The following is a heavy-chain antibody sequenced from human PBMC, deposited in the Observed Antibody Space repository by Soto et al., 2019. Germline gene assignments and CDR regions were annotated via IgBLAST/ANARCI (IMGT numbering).Heavy chain of an antibody. D-gene: IGHD2-8*01. CDR3: ASRYCTNGVCYHFDY. V-gene: IGHV1-18*01. CDR1: GYTFTSYG. Sequence: VQLVQSGAEVKKPGASVKVSCKASGYTFTSYGISWVRQAPGQGLEWMGWISAYNGNTNYAQKLQGRVTMTTDTSTSKAYMELRSLRSDDTAVYYCASRYCTNGVCYHFDYWGQGTLVTVSS. J-gene: IGHJ4*02. CDR2: ISAYNGNT.